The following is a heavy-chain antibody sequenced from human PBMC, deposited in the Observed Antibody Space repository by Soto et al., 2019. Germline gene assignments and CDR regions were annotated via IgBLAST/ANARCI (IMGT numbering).Heavy chain of an antibody. Sequence: QVQLQESGPGLVKPSQTLSLTCTVSGGSISSGGYYWSWIRQHPGEGLEWIGYIYYSGSTFYNPSLEIRVSISVDTSKNQLSLKLTSVTAADTAMYYCARAAVGDVDYWGQGTLVTVSS. CDR2: IYYSGST. J-gene: IGHJ4*02. CDR1: GGSISSGGYY. CDR3: ARAAVGDVDY. V-gene: IGHV4-31*03. D-gene: IGHD1-26*01.